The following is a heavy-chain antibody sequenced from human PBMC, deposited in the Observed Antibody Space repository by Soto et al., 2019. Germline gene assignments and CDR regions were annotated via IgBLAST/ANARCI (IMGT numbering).Heavy chain of an antibody. V-gene: IGHV3-15*07. CDR1: GFSFTTAW. D-gene: IGHD6-13*01. CDR3: TTEELATFDY. CDR2: IKSKTDGGTP. Sequence: LRLSCAASGFSFTTAWINWVRQAPGKGLEWVGRIKSKTDGGTPDFAAPVKGRFTISRDDSKNTLYLQMNSLKTEDTAVYYCTTEELATFDYWGQGTLVTVSS. J-gene: IGHJ4*02.